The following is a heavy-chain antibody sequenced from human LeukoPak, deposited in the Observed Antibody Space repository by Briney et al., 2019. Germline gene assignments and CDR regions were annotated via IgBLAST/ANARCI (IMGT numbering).Heavy chain of an antibody. CDR3: ARDVGDEGNY. J-gene: IGHJ4*02. CDR2: IYSGGST. Sequence: GGSLRLSCAASGFTVSSNYMSWVRQAPGKGLEWVSVIYSGGSTYYADSVKGRFTISSDNSKNTLYLQMSSLRTADTAVYYCARDVGDEGNYWGQGTLVTVSS. D-gene: IGHD3-16*01. V-gene: IGHV3-53*01. CDR1: GFTVSSNY.